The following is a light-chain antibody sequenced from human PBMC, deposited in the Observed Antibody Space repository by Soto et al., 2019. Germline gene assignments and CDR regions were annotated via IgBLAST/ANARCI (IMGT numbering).Light chain of an antibody. J-gene: IGLJ3*02. Sequence: QSALTQPPSASGSPGQSVTISCTGTSSDVGGYNYVSWHQQHPGKAPKLIIYEGNKRPSGVSRRFSGSKSANTASLTISGLQAEDEAEYYCCSYVDTSAFVRFGGGTKLTVL. V-gene: IGLV2-8*01. CDR2: EGN. CDR1: SSDVGGYNY. CDR3: CSYVDTSAFVR.